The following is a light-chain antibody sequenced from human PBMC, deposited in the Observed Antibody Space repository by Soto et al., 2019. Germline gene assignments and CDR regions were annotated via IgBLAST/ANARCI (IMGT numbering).Light chain of an antibody. CDR3: LQDINYPWT. CDR1: QGIGNA. Sequence: AIQMTQSPSSLSASVGDRVTISCRASQGIGNALVWYQQKPGKPPKVLIYGASNLQSGVPPRFSGSGSGTDFTLAISSLQPEDSATYYCLQDINYPWTFGQGTKGDIK. V-gene: IGKV1-6*01. J-gene: IGKJ1*01. CDR2: GAS.